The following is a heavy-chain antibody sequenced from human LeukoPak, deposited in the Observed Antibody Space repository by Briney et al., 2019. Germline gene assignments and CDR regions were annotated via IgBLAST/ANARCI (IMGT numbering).Heavy chain of an antibody. CDR3: ARDSRDSSGYWDFDY. D-gene: IGHD3-22*01. V-gene: IGHV3-48*01. J-gene: IGHJ4*02. CDR2: ISRRSSTI. Sequence: GGSLRLSCAASGFTFSSYSMNWVRQAPGKGLEWISYISRRSSTIYYADSVKGRFTISRDNAKNSLYLQMNSLRAEDTAVYYCARDSRDSSGYWDFDYRGQGTLVTVSS. CDR1: GFTFSSYS.